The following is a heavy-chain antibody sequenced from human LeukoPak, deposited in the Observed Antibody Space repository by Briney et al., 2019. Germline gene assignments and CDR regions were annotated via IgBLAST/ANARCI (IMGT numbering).Heavy chain of an antibody. D-gene: IGHD3-22*01. CDR2: ISSSSSYI. Sequence: RGSLRLSCAASGFTFSIYSMNWVRQAPGKGLEWVSSISSSSSYIYYADSVKGRFTISRDNAKNSLYLQMNSLRAEDTAVYYCARIDDSSGYYSTTKFDYWGQGTLVTVSS. CDR1: GFTFSIYS. V-gene: IGHV3-21*01. CDR3: ARIDDSSGYYSTTKFDY. J-gene: IGHJ4*02.